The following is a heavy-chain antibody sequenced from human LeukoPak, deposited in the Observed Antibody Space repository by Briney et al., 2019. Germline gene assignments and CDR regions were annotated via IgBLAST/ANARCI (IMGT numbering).Heavy chain of an antibody. J-gene: IGHJ4*02. CDR3: TRTGYSSGYVDY. CDR1: GGSITSGSFY. CDR2: LHTSGST. D-gene: IGHD5-18*01. V-gene: IGHV4-61*02. Sequence: SETLSLTCIVSGGSITSGSFYCSWIRQPAGKVLEWIGRLHTSGSTNYNPSLKSRVAISVDTSENQFSLKLNSVTAADTAVYYCTRTGYSSGYVDYWGQGTLVTVSS.